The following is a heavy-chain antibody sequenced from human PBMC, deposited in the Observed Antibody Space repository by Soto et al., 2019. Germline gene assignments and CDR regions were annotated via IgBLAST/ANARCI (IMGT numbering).Heavy chain of an antibody. CDR2: INHSGST. CDR1: GGSFSGYY. V-gene: IGHV4-34*01. J-gene: IGHJ3*02. D-gene: IGHD6-19*01. Sequence: SDTLSLTCAVYGGSFSGYYWSWIRQPPGKGLEWIGEINHSGSTNYNPSLKSRVTISVDTSKNQFSLKLSSVTAADTAVYYCATSKRQWLTPKGAFDIWGQGTMVNVSS. CDR3: ATSKRQWLTPKGAFDI.